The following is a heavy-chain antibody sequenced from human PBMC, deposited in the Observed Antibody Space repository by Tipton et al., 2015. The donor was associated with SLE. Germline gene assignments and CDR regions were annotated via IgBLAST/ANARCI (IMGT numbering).Heavy chain of an antibody. CDR1: GFIFSSYG. D-gene: IGHD1-26*01. V-gene: IGHV3-33*01. Sequence: SLRLSCAASGFIFSSYGMHWVRQAPGKGLEWVSVIWYDGSKKYYADSVKGRFTVSRDDSKNTLFLQMDSLRAEDTAVYYCARDSLLRIVGPARWGQGTLVTVSS. CDR2: IWYDGSKK. J-gene: IGHJ4*02. CDR3: ARDSLLRIVGPAR.